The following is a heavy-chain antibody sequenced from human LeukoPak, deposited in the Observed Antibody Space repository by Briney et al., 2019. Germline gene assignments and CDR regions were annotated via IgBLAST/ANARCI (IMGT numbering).Heavy chain of an antibody. Sequence: PGGSLRLSCAASGFIFSTYGMYWVRQAPGKGLEWVAFIRHDGSIKNYADSVKGRSTISRDNSKNTLYLQMNSLRAEDTAVYYYAKESLADIDYWGQGTLVTVSS. CDR1: GFIFSTYG. V-gene: IGHV3-30*02. CDR3: AKESLADIDY. CDR2: IRHDGSIK. J-gene: IGHJ4*02. D-gene: IGHD3-16*01.